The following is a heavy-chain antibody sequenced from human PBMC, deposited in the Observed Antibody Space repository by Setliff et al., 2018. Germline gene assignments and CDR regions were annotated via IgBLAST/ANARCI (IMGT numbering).Heavy chain of an antibody. J-gene: IGHJ5*02. CDR3: ARRGERFFNWFDP. CDR2: TYPGNADT. Sequence: PGESLKISCKGSGYSFTDYWIAWVRQTPGKGLEWMGTTYPGNADTRYSPSFQGQVTISTDTSINTAFLQWNNLKASDTAVYYCARRGERFFNWFDPWGQGTLVTVSS. V-gene: IGHV5-51*01. CDR1: GYSFTDYW. D-gene: IGHD2-21*01.